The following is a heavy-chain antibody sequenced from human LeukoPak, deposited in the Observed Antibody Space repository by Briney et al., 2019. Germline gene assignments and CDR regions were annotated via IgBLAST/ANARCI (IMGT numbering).Heavy chain of an antibody. Sequence: GRSLRLSCAASGFTFSSYAMHWVRQAPGKGLEWVAVISYDGSNKYYADSVKGRFTISRDNSKSTLYLQMNSLRAEDTAVYYCAKAGVSSSWYYFDYWGQGTLVTVSS. CDR2: ISYDGSNK. D-gene: IGHD6-13*01. V-gene: IGHV3-30-3*01. CDR3: AKAGVSSSWYYFDY. J-gene: IGHJ4*02. CDR1: GFTFSSYA.